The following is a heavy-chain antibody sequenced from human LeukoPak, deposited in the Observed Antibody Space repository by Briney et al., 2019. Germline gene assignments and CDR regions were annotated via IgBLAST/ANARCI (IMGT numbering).Heavy chain of an antibody. Sequence: SETLSLTCAVSGGSVSRYYWSWTRQPPGKGLEWIGYIYSSGSTNYNPSLKSRVTLSLDTSRNQFSLKLTSVTAADTAAYYCARDVYCGGDCSYFNPWGQGTLVTVSS. D-gene: IGHD2-21*02. CDR1: GGSVSRYY. CDR3: ARDVYCGGDCSYFNP. CDR2: IYSSGST. J-gene: IGHJ5*02. V-gene: IGHV4-59*02.